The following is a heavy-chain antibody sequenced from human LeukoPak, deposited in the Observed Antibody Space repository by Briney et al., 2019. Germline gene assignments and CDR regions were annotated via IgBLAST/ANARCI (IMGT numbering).Heavy chain of an antibody. Sequence: ASVKVSCKASGYTFTSYGISWVRQAPGQGLEWMGWISAYNGNTNYAQKLQGRVTMTTDTSTSTDYMELRSLRSDDTAVYYCARAIAGAASKGYFDYWGQGTLVTVSS. D-gene: IGHD6-13*01. J-gene: IGHJ4*02. V-gene: IGHV1-18*01. CDR1: GYTFTSYG. CDR3: ARAIAGAASKGYFDY. CDR2: ISAYNGNT.